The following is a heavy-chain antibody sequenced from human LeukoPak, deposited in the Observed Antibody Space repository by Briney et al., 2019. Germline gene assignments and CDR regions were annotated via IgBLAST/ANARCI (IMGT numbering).Heavy chain of an antibody. J-gene: IGHJ4*02. Sequence: GASVKVSCKASGYTFTSYYMHWARQAPGQGLEWMGIINPSGGSTSYAQKFQGRVTMTRDTSTSTVYMELSSLRSEDTAVYYCARKSRPDSSGYYYEGNFDYWGQGTLVTVSS. CDR3: ARKSRPDSSGYYYEGNFDY. CDR2: INPSGGST. CDR1: GYTFTSYY. V-gene: IGHV1-46*01. D-gene: IGHD3-22*01.